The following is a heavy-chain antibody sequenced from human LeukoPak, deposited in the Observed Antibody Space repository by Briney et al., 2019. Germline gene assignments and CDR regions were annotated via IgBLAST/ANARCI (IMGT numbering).Heavy chain of an antibody. CDR2: INPSGGST. CDR1: GYTFTSYY. D-gene: IGHD1-26*01. Sequence: WASVKVSCKASGYTFTSYYMHWVRQAPGQGLEWMGIINPSGGSTSYAQKFQGRVTMTRDTSTSTVYMELSSLRSEDTAVYYCARANTEGRHIVGATQYYYYMDVWGKGTTVTVSS. CDR3: ARANTEGRHIVGATQYYYYMDV. V-gene: IGHV1-46*01. J-gene: IGHJ6*03.